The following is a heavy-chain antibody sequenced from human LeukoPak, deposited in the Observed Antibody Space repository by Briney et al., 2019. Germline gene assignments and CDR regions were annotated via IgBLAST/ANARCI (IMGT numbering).Heavy chain of an antibody. CDR2: INPNNGGT. CDR3: ARGYCSAGTCYEFDY. CDR1: GYTFTGYS. V-gene: IGHV1-2*02. D-gene: IGHD2-15*01. J-gene: IGHJ4*02. Sequence: GASVKVSCKASGYTFTGYSLHWVRQAPGQGLEWMGWINPNNGGTNYAQKFHGRVTMTRDTSISTAYMELSRLISDDTAVYYCARGYCSAGTCYEFDYWGQGTLVTVSS.